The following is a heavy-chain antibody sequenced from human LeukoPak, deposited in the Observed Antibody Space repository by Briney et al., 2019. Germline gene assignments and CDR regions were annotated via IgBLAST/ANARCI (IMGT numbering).Heavy chain of an antibody. CDR1: GFTFSSYT. J-gene: IGHJ4*02. CDR2: ITSSSSYI. V-gene: IGHV3-21*04. D-gene: IGHD4/OR15-4a*01. CDR3: ARRAGAYSHPYDY. Sequence: PGGSLRLSCAASGFTFSSYTMNWVRQAPGKGLEWVSSITSSSSYIYYADSVKGRFTISRDNAKNSLYLQMNSLRAEDTAVYYCARRAGAYSHPYDYWGQGTLVTVSS.